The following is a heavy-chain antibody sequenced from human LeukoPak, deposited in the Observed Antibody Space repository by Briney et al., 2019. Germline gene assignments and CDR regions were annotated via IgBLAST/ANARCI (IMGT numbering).Heavy chain of an antibody. J-gene: IGHJ4*02. CDR3: AREDCSGGSCYPYY. D-gene: IGHD2-15*01. V-gene: IGHV4-30-4*01. Sequence: SETLSLTCTVSGGPMRGYYWSWIRQPPGKGLEWIGYIYYSGSTYYNPSLKSRVTISVDTSKNQFSLKLSSVTAADTAVYYCAREDCSGGSCYPYYWGQGTLVTVSS. CDR2: IYYSGST. CDR1: GGPMRGYY.